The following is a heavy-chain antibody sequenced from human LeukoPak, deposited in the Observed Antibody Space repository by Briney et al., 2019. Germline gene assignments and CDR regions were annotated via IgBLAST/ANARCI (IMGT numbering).Heavy chain of an antibody. D-gene: IGHD3-22*01. CDR3: ARRTPISYDSSGYGDAFDI. CDR1: GGTFSSYA. Sequence: SVKVSCKASGGTFSSYAISWVRQAPGQGLEWMGRIIPIFGTANYAQKFQGRVTITTDESTSTAYMELSSLRSEGTAVYYCARRTPISYDSSGYGDAFDIWGQGTMVTVSS. J-gene: IGHJ3*02. CDR2: IIPIFGTA. V-gene: IGHV1-69*05.